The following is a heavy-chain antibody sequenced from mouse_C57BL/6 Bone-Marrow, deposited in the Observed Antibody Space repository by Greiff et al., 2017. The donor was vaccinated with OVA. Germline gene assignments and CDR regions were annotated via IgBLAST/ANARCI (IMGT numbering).Heavy chain of an antibody. Sequence: SGPELVKPGDSVKISCKASGYSFTGYFMNWVMQSHGKSLEWIGRINPYNGDTFYNQKFKGKATLTVDKSSSTAHMELRSLTSEDSAVYYCARRGYGNYYYYAMDYWGQGTSVTVSS. CDR1: GYSFTGYF. CDR2: INPYNGDT. V-gene: IGHV1-20*01. J-gene: IGHJ4*01. CDR3: ARRGYGNYYYYAMDY. D-gene: IGHD2-10*02.